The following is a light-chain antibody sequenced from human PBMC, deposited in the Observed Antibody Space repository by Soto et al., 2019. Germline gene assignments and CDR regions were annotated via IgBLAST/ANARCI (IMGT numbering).Light chain of an antibody. CDR2: DGS. CDR1: SSDVGSYKL. Sequence: QSALTQPASVSGSPGQSITISCTGTSSDVGSYKLVSWYQQHPGKAPKLMIYDGSERPSGVSNRFSGSKSGNTAYLTISGPQAEDRGDFYRCSYSGSNPSVVFGGGTKVTVL. CDR3: CSYSGSNPSVV. J-gene: IGLJ2*01. V-gene: IGLV2-23*01.